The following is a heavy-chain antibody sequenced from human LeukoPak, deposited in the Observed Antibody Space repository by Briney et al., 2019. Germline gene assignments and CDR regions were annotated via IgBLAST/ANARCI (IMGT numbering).Heavy chain of an antibody. Sequence: GGSLRLSCAASGFTFNDYWMTWVRQAPGKGLEWVANIKEDGTTKHYVDSVKGRFTISRDNAKRSLYLQMNSLRAEDTALYYCARGPSTVVTTRWGQGTLVAVSS. D-gene: IGHD2-21*02. CDR2: IKEDGTTK. J-gene: IGHJ4*02. CDR3: ARGPSTVVTTR. CDR1: GFTFNDYW. V-gene: IGHV3-7*01.